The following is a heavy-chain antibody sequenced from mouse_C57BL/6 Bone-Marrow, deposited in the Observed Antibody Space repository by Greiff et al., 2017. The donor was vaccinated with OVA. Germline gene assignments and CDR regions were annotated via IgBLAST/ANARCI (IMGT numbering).Heavy chain of an antibody. CDR3: ARRGDY. Sequence: VQLQQPGAELVKPGASVKMSCKASGYTFTSYWITWVKQRPGQGLEWIGDIYPGTGSTNYNEKFKSKATLTVDKSSNTAYMQLSSLTSEDSAVYYCARRGDYWGQGTTLTVSS. CDR2: IYPGTGST. CDR1: GYTFTSYW. V-gene: IGHV1-55*01. J-gene: IGHJ2*01.